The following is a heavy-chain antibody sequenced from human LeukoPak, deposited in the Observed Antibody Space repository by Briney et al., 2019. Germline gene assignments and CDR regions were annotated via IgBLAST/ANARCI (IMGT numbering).Heavy chain of an antibody. CDR1: GGSIGSYY. Sequence: SETLSLTCTVSGGSIGSYYWSWIRQPPGKGLEWIGYIYYSGSTNYNPSLKSRVTIPVDTSKNQFSLKLSSVTAADTAVYYCAREFGGGMDVWGQGTTVTVSS. J-gene: IGHJ6*02. CDR3: AREFGGGMDV. V-gene: IGHV4-59*01. CDR2: IYYSGST. D-gene: IGHD3-10*01.